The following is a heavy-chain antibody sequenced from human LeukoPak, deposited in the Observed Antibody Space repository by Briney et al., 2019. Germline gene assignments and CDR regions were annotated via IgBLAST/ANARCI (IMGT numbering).Heavy chain of an antibody. CDR1: GFTFSSYS. CDR3: AKVAVAGYFDY. CDR2: IDSSSNTI. V-gene: IGHV3-48*01. Sequence: PGGSLRLSCVVSGFTFSSYSMNWVRQAPGKGLEWVSYIDSSSNTIKYADSVKGRFTISRDNGKNTLYLQMNSLRVEDTAVYYCAKVAVAGYFDYWGQGTLVTVSS. J-gene: IGHJ4*02. D-gene: IGHD6-19*01.